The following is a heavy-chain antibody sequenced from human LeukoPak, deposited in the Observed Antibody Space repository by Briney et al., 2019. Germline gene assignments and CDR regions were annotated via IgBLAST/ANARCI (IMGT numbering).Heavy chain of an antibody. CDR2: IYHSGST. Sequence: SETLSLTCAVSGGSISSGGYSWSWIRQPPGKGLEWIGYIYHSGSTYYNPSLKSRVTISVDRSKNQFSLKLSSVTAADTAVYYCARVNPYYFDYWGQGTLVTVSS. CDR1: GGSISSGGYS. V-gene: IGHV4-30-2*01. J-gene: IGHJ4*02. CDR3: ARVNPYYFDY.